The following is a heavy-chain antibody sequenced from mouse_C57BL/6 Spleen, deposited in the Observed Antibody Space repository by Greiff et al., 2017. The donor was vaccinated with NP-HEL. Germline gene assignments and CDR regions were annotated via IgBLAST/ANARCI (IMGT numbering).Heavy chain of an antibody. Sequence: QVQLQQSGAELMKPGASVKLSCKATGYTFTGYWIEWVKQRPGHGLEWIGEILPGSGSTNYNEKFKGKATFTADTSSNTAYMQLSSLTTEDSAIYYCASGGTFDCDGVSFAYWGQGTLVTVSA. V-gene: IGHV1-9*01. CDR1: GYTFTGYW. D-gene: IGHD2-4*01. CDR2: ILPGSGST. J-gene: IGHJ3*01. CDR3: ASGGTFDCDGVSFAY.